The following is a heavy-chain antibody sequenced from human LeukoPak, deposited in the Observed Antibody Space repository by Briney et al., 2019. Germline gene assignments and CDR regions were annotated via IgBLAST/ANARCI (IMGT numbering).Heavy chain of an antibody. J-gene: IGHJ4*02. CDR3: ARDPNPIMAVAGPGY. V-gene: IGHV1-18*01. CDR1: GYTFTSYG. CDR2: ISAYNGNT. D-gene: IGHD6-19*01. Sequence: GASVKVSCKASGYTFTSYGISWVRQAPGQGLEWMGWISAYNGNTNYAQKLQGRVTMTTDTSTSTAYMELRSLRSDDTAVYYCARDPNPIMAVAGPGYWGQGTLVTVSS.